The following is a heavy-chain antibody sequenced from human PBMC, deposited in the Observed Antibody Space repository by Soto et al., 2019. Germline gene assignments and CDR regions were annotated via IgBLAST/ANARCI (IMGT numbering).Heavy chain of an antibody. CDR2: IYYSGST. CDR1: GDSINNRSYY. Sequence: SETLSLTCTVTGDSINNRSYYWGWIRQPPGKGLEWIGSIYYSGSTYNNPSLKSRVSTSVDTSKNQFSLKLRSVTAADTALYYCARQRTSVVTQAYFDSWGQGSLVTVSS. J-gene: IGHJ4*02. CDR3: ARQRTSVVTQAYFDS. D-gene: IGHD2-21*02. V-gene: IGHV4-39*01.